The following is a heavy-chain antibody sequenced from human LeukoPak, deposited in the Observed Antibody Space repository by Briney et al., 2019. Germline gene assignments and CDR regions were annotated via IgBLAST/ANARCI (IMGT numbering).Heavy chain of an antibody. CDR3: ARVGFGESPFDY. V-gene: IGHV3-30*04. J-gene: IGHJ4*02. CDR2: ISYDGSNK. D-gene: IGHD3-10*01. Sequence: GGSLRLSCAASGFTFSSHAMHWVRQAPGKGLEWVAVISYDGSNKYYADSVKGRFTISRDNSKNTLYLQMNSLRAEDTAVYYCARVGFGESPFDYWGQGTLVTVSS. CDR1: GFTFSSHA.